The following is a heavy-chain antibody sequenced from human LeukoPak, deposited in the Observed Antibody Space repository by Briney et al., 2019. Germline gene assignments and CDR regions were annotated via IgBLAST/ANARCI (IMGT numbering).Heavy chain of an antibody. J-gene: IGHJ6*03. CDR3: ARDPPMVRGVQYYYMDV. CDR2: INPNSGGT. V-gene: IGHV1-2*02. Sequence: ASVKVSCKASGYTFTGYYMHWVRQAPGQGLEWMGWINPNSGGTNYAQKFQGRVTMTRDTSISTAYMELSRLRSDDTAVYYCARDPPMVRGVQYYYMDVWGKGTTVTVSS. D-gene: IGHD3-10*01. CDR1: GYTFTGYY.